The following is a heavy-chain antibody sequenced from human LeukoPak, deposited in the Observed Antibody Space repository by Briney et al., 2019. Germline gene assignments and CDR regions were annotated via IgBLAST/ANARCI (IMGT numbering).Heavy chain of an antibody. V-gene: IGHV1-2*02. CDR2: NNPNTGGT. Sequence: ASVKASCKASGYTFTSYYVHWVRQAPGHGLEWVGWNNPNTGGTSYAQNFKGRVTMTRDTSINTAYMEVSSLTSDNTAVYYCARDKGGQQWDYWGQGTLVTVSS. CDR1: GYTFTSYY. J-gene: IGHJ4*02. D-gene: IGHD6-19*01. CDR3: ARDKGGQQWDY.